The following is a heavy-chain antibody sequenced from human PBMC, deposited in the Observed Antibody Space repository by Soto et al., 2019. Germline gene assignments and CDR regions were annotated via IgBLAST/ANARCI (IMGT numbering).Heavy chain of an antibody. CDR3: AKGGTPRGYFDY. J-gene: IGHJ4*02. Sequence: GSLRLSCAASGFTFSSYAMSWVRQAPGKGLEWVSAISGSGGSTYYADSVKGRFTISRDNSKNTLYLQMNSLRAEDTAVYYCAKGGTPRGYFDYWGQGTLVTVSS. D-gene: IGHD1-1*01. V-gene: IGHV3-23*01. CDR1: GFTFSSYA. CDR2: ISGSGGST.